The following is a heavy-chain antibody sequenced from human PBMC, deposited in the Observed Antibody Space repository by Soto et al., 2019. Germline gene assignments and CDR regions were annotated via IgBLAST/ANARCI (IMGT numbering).Heavy chain of an antibody. CDR1: GFTFSNAW. J-gene: IGHJ4*02. V-gene: IGHV3-15*01. Sequence: GGSLRLSCAASGFTFSNAWMSWVRQAPGKGLEWVGRIKSKTDGGTTDYAAPVKGRFTISRDDSKNTLYLQMNSLKTEDTAVYYCTTDRAYYDYVWGSPAYFDYWGQGTLVTVSS. CDR3: TTDRAYYDYVWGSPAYFDY. CDR2: IKSKTDGGTT. D-gene: IGHD3-16*01.